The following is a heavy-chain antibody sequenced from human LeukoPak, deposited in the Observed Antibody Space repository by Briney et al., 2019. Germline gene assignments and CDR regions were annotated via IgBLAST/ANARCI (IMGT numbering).Heavy chain of an antibody. Sequence: GGSLRLSCAASGFTVSSNYMSWVRQAPGKGLEWVSVIYSGGSTYYADSVKGRFTISRDNSKNTLYLQMNSLRAEDTAVYYCARDCGGDYYLGAFDIWGQGTMVTVSS. CDR2: IYSGGST. J-gene: IGHJ3*02. CDR3: ARDCGGDYYLGAFDI. D-gene: IGHD2-21*02. V-gene: IGHV3-53*01. CDR1: GFTVSSNY.